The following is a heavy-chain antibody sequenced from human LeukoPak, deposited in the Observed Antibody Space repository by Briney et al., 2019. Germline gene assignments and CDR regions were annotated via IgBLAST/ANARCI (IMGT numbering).Heavy chain of an antibody. Sequence: ASVKVSCKASGYTFTGYYMHWVRQAPGQGLEWMGWINPNSGDTNSAQKFQGRVTMTRDTSISTAYMELNRLRSDDTAVYYCARSFYCSTTSCYFHCYYGMDVWGQGTTVTVSS. CDR3: ARSFYCSTTSCYFHCYYGMDV. CDR2: INPNSGDT. J-gene: IGHJ6*02. CDR1: GYTFTGYY. V-gene: IGHV1-2*02. D-gene: IGHD2-2*01.